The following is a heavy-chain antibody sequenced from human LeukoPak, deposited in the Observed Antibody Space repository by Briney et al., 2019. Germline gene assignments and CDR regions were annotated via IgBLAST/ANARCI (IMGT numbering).Heavy chain of an antibody. J-gene: IGHJ4*02. CDR2: ISSSSSYI. CDR3: ARVATGWGVDYFDY. CDR1: GFTFSSYS. Sequence: PGGSLRLSCAASGFTFSSYSMNWVRQAPGKGLEWVSSISSSSSYIYYADSVKGRFTISRDNSKNTLYLQMNSLRAEDTAVYYCARVATGWGVDYFDYWGQGTLVTVSS. D-gene: IGHD3-9*01. V-gene: IGHV3-21*04.